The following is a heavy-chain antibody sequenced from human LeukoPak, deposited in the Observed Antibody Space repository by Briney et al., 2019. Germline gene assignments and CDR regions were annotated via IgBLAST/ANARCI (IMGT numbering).Heavy chain of an antibody. J-gene: IGHJ4*02. D-gene: IGHD4-23*01. CDR1: GGPLSSYP. Sequence: SVKVSCKASGGPLSSYPFNWVRQAPGQGLEWMGRIIPVVDLINYAQRFQGRVTMTADKSTNTAYMELSSLKSDDTAVYCCASLTPTKGYWGQGTLVTVSS. CDR3: ASLTPTKGY. V-gene: IGHV1-69*02. CDR2: IIPVVDLI.